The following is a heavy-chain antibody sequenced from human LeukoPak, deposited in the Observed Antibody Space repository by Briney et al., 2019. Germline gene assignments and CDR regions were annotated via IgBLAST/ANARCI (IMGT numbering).Heavy chain of an antibody. CDR1: GYTFTSYG. Sequence: ASVKVSCKASGYTFTSYGISWVRQAPGQGLEWMGWINPNSGGTNYAQKFQGRVTMTRDTSISTAYMELSRLRSDDTAVYYCARASGPTLDYWGQGTLVTVSS. D-gene: IGHD6-25*01. V-gene: IGHV1-2*02. CDR3: ARASGPTLDY. J-gene: IGHJ4*02. CDR2: INPNSGGT.